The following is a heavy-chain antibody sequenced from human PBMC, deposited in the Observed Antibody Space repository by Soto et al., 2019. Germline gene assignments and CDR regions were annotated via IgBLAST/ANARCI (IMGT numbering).Heavy chain of an antibody. CDR2: IYYSGTT. D-gene: IGHD6-19*01. CDR3: ASDRSSAWDQAYGMDV. Sequence: GTLCLTGSVSGGSISTYDWGWSGQPPGEGLEWTGYIYYSGTTSYNPYLKSRVTISVDTPKKQFSLKLRSVTAADTAVYYCASDRSSAWDQAYGMDVWGQGTTVTVSS. J-gene: IGHJ6*02. V-gene: IGHV4-59*01. CDR1: GGSISTYD.